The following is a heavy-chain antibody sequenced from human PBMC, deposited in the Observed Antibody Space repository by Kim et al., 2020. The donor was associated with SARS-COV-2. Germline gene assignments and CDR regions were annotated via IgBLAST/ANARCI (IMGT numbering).Heavy chain of an antibody. V-gene: IGHV3-48*02. D-gene: IGHD3-22*01. Sequence: GGSLRLSCAVSGFTISRYSMNWVRQAPGKGLEGVAHIGSSDAIVYAEFVKGRLTISRDSGKNSLFLQMNSLRDEDTAVYYCARDATFESSGYRYFFDYWGQGSLVTVSS. CDR2: IGSSDAI. CDR1: GFTISRYS. J-gene: IGHJ4*02. CDR3: ARDATFESSGYRYFFDY.